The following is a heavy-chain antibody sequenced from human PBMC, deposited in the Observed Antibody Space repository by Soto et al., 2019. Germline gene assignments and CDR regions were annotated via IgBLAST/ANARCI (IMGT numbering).Heavy chain of an antibody. CDR2: ISSNSDKT. J-gene: IGHJ4*02. V-gene: IGHV3-48*02. D-gene: IGHD2-21*02. Sequence: LVESGGGLVSPGGSLRLSCVASGFRFSDHSMNWVRQAPGKGLQWISYISSNSDKTYYADSVKGRFTVSRDNAKNALFLQMNCLRDDDTATYYCARLPKGSLVTAWGQGARVTVSS. CDR3: ARLPKGSLVTA. CDR1: GFRFSDHS.